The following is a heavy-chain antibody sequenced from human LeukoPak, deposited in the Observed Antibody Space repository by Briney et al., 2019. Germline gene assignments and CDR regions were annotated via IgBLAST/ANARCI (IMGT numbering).Heavy chain of an antibody. Sequence: ASVKVSCKVSGYTLTELSMHWVRQAPGKGLEWMGGFDPEDGETIYAQKFQGRVTMTEDTSTGTAYMELSSLRSEDTAVYYCATEGGDTYYYYMDVWGKGTTVTVSS. CDR2: FDPEDGET. CDR3: ATEGGDTYYYYMDV. CDR1: GYTLTELS. J-gene: IGHJ6*03. V-gene: IGHV1-24*01. D-gene: IGHD3-16*01.